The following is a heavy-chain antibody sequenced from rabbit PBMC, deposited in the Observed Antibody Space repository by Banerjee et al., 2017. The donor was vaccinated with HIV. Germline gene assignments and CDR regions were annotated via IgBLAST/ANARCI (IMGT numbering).Heavy chain of an antibody. CDR1: GFSFSSSYW. J-gene: IGHJ4*01. D-gene: IGHD6-1*01. CDR3: ARDSYAGYAGYGYGPMFNL. Sequence: QEQLEESGGDLVKPEGSLTLTCTASGFSFSSSYWTCWVRQAPGTGLEWIACINTDSGSAYYASWAKGRFTITKTSSTTVTLQMTSLTPADTATYFCARDSYAGYAGYGYGPMFNLWGQGTLVTVS. CDR2: INTDSGSA. V-gene: IGHV1S45*01.